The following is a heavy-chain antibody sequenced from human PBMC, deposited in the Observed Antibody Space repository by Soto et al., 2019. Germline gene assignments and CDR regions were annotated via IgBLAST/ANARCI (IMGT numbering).Heavy chain of an antibody. J-gene: IGHJ5*02. V-gene: IGHV3-15*01. Sequence: PGGSLRLSCAASGFTFSNAWMSWVRQAPGKGLEWVGRIKSKTDGGTTDYAAPVKGRFTISRDDSKNTLYLQMNSLKTEDTAVYYGTTDFDSSAPSSAPWGQGTLVTVSS. CDR1: GFTFSNAW. CDR3: TTDFDSSAPSSAP. D-gene: IGHD6-13*01. CDR2: IKSKTDGGTT.